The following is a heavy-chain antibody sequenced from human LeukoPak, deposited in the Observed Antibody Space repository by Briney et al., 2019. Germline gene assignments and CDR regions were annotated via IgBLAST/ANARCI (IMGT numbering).Heavy chain of an antibody. CDR3: ARETYYYGSGSFDY. CDR1: GYSISSGYY. J-gene: IGHJ4*02. Sequence: SETLSLTCTVSGYSISSGYYWGWIRQPPGKGLEWIGSIYHSGSTYYNPSLKSRVTISVDTSKNQFSLKLSSVTAADTAVYYCARETYYYGSGSFDYWGQGTLVTVSS. CDR2: IYHSGST. D-gene: IGHD3-10*01. V-gene: IGHV4-38-2*02.